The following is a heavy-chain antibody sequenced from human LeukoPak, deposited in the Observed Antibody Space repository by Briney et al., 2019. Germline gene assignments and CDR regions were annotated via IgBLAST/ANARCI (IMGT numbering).Heavy chain of an antibody. V-gene: IGHV3-53*04. Sequence: GGSLRLSCAASGFTVSSNDMSWVRQAPGKGLEWVSVIYSGGSTYYADSVKGRFTISRHNSKNTLYLQMNSLRAEDTAVYYCARHSYYDSNWFDPWGQGTLVTVSS. J-gene: IGHJ5*02. CDR1: GFTVSSND. CDR2: IYSGGST. D-gene: IGHD3-22*01. CDR3: ARHSYYDSNWFDP.